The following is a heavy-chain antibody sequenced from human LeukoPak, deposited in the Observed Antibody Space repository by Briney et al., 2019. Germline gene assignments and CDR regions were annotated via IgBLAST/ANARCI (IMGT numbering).Heavy chain of an antibody. CDR2: ISSSSSYI. J-gene: IGHJ4*02. CDR3: ARDAYDILTGYQDYYFGY. CDR1: GFTFSSYS. V-gene: IGHV3-21*01. D-gene: IGHD3-9*01. Sequence: PGGSLRLSCAASGFTFSSYSMNWARQAPGKGLEWVSSISSSSSYIYYADSVKGRFTISRDNAKNSLYLQMNSLRAEDTAVYYCARDAYDILTGYQDYYFGYWGQGTLVTVSS.